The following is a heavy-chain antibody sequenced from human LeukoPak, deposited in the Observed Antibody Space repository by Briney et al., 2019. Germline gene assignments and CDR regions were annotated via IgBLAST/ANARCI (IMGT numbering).Heavy chain of an antibody. Sequence: GGSLRLSCAASGFTFSSYAMNWVRQAPGKGLEWVSTISGSGDNTHYADSVKGRFTISRDKSKNTLYLQMNSLRAEDTAVYYCARGVEPLAANTSAYWGQGTLVTVSS. D-gene: IGHD1-14*01. V-gene: IGHV3-23*01. CDR2: ISGSGDNT. J-gene: IGHJ4*02. CDR1: GFTFSSYA. CDR3: ARGVEPLAANTSAY.